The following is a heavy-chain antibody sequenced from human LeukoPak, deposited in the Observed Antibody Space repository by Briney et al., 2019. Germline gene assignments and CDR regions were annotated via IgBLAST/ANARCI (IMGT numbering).Heavy chain of an antibody. Sequence: PGGSLRLPCAASGFTFSDYYMSWIRQAPGKGLEWVSYISSSGSTIYYTDSVKGRFTISRDNAKNSLYLQMNSLRVDDTAVYYCAREVVGSTLDYWGQGTLVTVSS. CDR1: GFTFSDYY. D-gene: IGHD2-15*01. V-gene: IGHV3-11*04. J-gene: IGHJ4*02. CDR3: AREVVGSTLDY. CDR2: ISSSGSTI.